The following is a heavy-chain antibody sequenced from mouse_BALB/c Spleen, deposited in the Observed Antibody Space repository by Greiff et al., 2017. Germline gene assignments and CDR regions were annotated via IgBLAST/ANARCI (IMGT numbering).Heavy chain of an antibody. CDR1: GYAFTNYL. D-gene: IGHD1-1*01. CDR2: INPGSGGT. V-gene: IGHV1-54*01. J-gene: IGHJ4*01. CDR3: ARSMYYYGSSPSYAMDY. Sequence: QVQLQQSGAELVRPGTSVKVSCKASGYAFTNYLIEWVKQRPGQGLEWIGVINPGSGGTNYNEKFKGKATLTADKSSSTAYMQLSSLTSDDSAVYFCARSMYYYGSSPSYAMDYWGQGTSVTVSS.